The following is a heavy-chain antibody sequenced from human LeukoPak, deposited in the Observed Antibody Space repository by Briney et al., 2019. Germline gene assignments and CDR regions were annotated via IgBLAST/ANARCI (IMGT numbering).Heavy chain of an antibody. Sequence: GASVKVSCKASGYTFTSYGISWVRQAPGQGLEWMGWISAYNGNTNYAQKFQGRVTITADESTSTAYMELSSLRSEDTAVYYCARDGRYGSGTGYTWFDPWGQGTLVTVSS. CDR3: ARDGRYGSGTGYTWFDP. V-gene: IGHV1-18*01. D-gene: IGHD3-10*01. CDR2: ISAYNGNT. CDR1: GYTFTSYG. J-gene: IGHJ5*02.